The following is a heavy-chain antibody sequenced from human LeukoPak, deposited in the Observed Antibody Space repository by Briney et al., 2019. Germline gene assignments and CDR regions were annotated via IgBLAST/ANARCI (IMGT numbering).Heavy chain of an antibody. CDR3: ARRGDYGFLAWP. Sequence: TGASLQISCKGSGYSFATYWIAWVRQMPGKGLEWTGIIYPGDSDTRYSPSFQGQVTISADKSINTAYLQWSSLKASDTAMYYCARRGDYGFLAWPWGQGTLVTVSS. CDR1: GYSFATYW. D-gene: IGHD4-17*01. V-gene: IGHV5-51*01. J-gene: IGHJ5*02. CDR2: IYPGDSDT.